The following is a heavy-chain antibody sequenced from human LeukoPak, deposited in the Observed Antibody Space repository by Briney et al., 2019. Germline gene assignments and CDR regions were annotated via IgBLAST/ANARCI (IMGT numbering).Heavy chain of an antibody. V-gene: IGHV4-39*01. CDR1: GGSISSSSYY. CDR3: ASTRPNFVDY. D-gene: IGHD3-9*01. J-gene: IGHJ4*02. CDR2: IYCSGST. Sequence: TSETLSLTCTVSGGSISSSSYYWGWIRQPPGKGLEWIGSIYCSGSTYYNPSLKSRVTISVDTSKNQFSLKLSSVTAADTAVYYCASTRPNFVDYWGQGTLVTVSS.